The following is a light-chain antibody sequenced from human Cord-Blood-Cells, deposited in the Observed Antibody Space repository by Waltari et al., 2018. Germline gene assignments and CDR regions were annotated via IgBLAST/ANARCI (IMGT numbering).Light chain of an antibody. CDR2: VAS. J-gene: IGKJ2*01. CDR3: QQYNNWPYT. Sequence: EIVMTQSPATLPVSPGERATFSCRASQSVSSNLAWYQQKPGQAPRLLIYVASTRATGIPAMFCCSGSGTEFTLTISSLQSEDFAVYYCQQYNNWPYTFGQGTKLEIK. V-gene: IGKV3-15*01. CDR1: QSVSSN.